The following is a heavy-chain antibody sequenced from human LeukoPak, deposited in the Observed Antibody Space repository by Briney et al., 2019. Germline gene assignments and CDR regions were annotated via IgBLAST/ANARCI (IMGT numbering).Heavy chain of an antibody. CDR1: GGSFSGSD. CDR3: ARDYNSAWGGGSLDI. V-gene: IGHV4-34*01. Sequence: PSETLSLTCAVYGGSFSGSDWTWIRQPPGKGLEWIGEINDSGSANYNPSLKSRVTMSVDTSKNILSLRLTSVTAADTALYYCARDYNSAWGGGSLDIWGQGTMVIVSS. CDR2: INDSGSA. D-gene: IGHD6-19*01. J-gene: IGHJ3*02.